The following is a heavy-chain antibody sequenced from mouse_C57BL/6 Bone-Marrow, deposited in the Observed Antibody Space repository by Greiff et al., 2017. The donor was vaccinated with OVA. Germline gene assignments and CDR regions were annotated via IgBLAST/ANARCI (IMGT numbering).Heavy chain of an antibody. CDR3: ARAYYYGSSFYAMDY. CDR1: GFSLSTFGMG. V-gene: IGHV8-8*01. J-gene: IGHJ4*01. D-gene: IGHD1-1*01. Sequence: QVTLKVSGPGILQPSQTLSLTCSFSGFSLSTFGMGVGWIRQPPGKGLEWLVHIWWDDDKYYNPALKSRLTISKDTSKNQVFPMIPNVDTADTATYYCARAYYYGSSFYAMDYWGQGTSVTVSS. CDR2: IWWDDDK.